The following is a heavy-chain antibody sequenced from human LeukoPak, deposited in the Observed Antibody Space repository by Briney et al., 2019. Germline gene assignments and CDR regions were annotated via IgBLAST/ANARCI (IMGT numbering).Heavy chain of an antibody. D-gene: IGHD7-27*01. CDR1: GFTFSSYS. J-gene: IGHJ4*02. CDR2: ISSSSATI. Sequence: GGSLRLSCAASGFTFSSYSMNWVRQAPGKGLEWVSYISSSSATIYYADSVKGRFTISRDNSKNTLYLQMNSLRAEDTAVYYCAKDASAFFVGTLYYFDYWGQGTLVTVSS. V-gene: IGHV3-48*01. CDR3: AKDASAFFVGTLYYFDY.